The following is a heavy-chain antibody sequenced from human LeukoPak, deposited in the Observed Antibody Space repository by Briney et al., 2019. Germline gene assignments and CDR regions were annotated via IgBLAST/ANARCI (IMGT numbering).Heavy chain of an antibody. D-gene: IGHD2-2*01. CDR3: ARVNVVGYYYYYMDV. V-gene: IGHV4-30-4*08. CDR2: IYYSGST. J-gene: IGHJ6*03. CDR1: GGSISSGDYY. Sequence: PSQTLSLTCTVSGGSISSGDYYWSWIRQPPGKGLEWIGYIYYSGSTYYNPSLKSRVTISVDTSKNQFSLKLSSVTAADTAVYYCARVNVVGYYYYYMDVWGKGTTVTVSS.